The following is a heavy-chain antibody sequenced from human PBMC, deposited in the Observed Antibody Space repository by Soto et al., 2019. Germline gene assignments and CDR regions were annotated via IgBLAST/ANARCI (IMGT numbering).Heavy chain of an antibody. D-gene: IGHD3-10*01. CDR1: GYTFTGYY. CDR2: INPNSGGT. V-gene: IGHV1-2*04. Sequence: QVQLVKSGAEVKKPGASVKVSCKASGYTFTGYYMHWVRQAPGQGLEWMGWINPNSGGTNYAQKFQGWVTMTRDTSISTAYMELSRLRSDDTAVYYCARDNERFGEFAFDYWGQGTLVTVSS. CDR3: ARDNERFGEFAFDY. J-gene: IGHJ4*02.